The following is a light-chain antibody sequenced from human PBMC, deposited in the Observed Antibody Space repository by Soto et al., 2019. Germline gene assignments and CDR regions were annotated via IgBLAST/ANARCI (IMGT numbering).Light chain of an antibody. J-gene: IGLJ1*01. CDR1: SSDVGGYNY. Sequence: QSALTQPASVSGSPGQSITISCTGTSSDVGGYNYVSWYQQHPGKAPKLMIYEVSNRPSGVSNRFSASKSGNTASLTISGLQAEDEDDDNCSSYTSSTIDNVFGTGTKLTVL. CDR2: EVS. V-gene: IGLV2-14*01. CDR3: SSYTSSTIDNV.